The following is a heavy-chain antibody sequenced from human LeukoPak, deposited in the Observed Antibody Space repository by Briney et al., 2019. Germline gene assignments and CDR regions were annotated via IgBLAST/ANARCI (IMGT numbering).Heavy chain of an antibody. CDR1: GFTFSSYA. CDR2: ISYDGSNK. Sequence: AGGSLRLSCAASGFTFSSYAMHWVRQAPGKGLEWVAVISYDGSNKYYADSVKGRFTISRDNSKNTLYLQMNSLRAEDTAVYYCARDRGSSSWYADNWFDPWGQGTLVTVSS. CDR3: ARDRGSSSWYADNWFDP. V-gene: IGHV3-30-3*01. D-gene: IGHD6-13*01. J-gene: IGHJ5*02.